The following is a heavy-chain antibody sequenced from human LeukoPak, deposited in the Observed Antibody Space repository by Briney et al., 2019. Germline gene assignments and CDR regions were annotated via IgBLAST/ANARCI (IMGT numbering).Heavy chain of an antibody. Sequence: ASVKVSCKASGYTFTSYGISWVRQALGQGLEWMGWISAYNGNTNYAQKLQGRVTMTTDTSTSTAYMELRSLRSDDTAVYYCARGSGSYLDLGMDVWGQGTTVTVSS. CDR2: ISAYNGNT. D-gene: IGHD1-26*01. CDR3: ARGSGSYLDLGMDV. CDR1: GYTFTSYG. V-gene: IGHV1-18*01. J-gene: IGHJ6*02.